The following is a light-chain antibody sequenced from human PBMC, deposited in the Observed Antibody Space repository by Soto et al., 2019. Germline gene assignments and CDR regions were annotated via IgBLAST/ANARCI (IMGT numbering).Light chain of an antibody. Sequence: EILLTQSPGTLSLSLGERAALSCRASQSVSSSYLAWDQQKPGQAPRLLIYGASSRATGIPDRFSGSGSGTDFTLTISRLEPEAFAAYYCQQYGSSRWKFGQGTKVDLK. J-gene: IGKJ1*01. V-gene: IGKV3-20*01. CDR3: QQYGSSRWK. CDR1: QSVSSSY. CDR2: GAS.